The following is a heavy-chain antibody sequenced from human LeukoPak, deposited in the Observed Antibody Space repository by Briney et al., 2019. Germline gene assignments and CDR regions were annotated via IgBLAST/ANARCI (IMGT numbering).Heavy chain of an antibody. CDR3: AKELDGVNSGELDP. CDR2: ISYDGSNT. CDR1: GFTFSTYG. D-gene: IGHD4-23*01. Sequence: PGGSLRLSCAASGFTFSTYGMHWVRQAPGKGLEWVSFISYDGSNTYSADSVKGRFTISRDNSKNTMYLQMNSLRAEDTAVYYCAKELDGVNSGELDPWGQGTLVTVSS. J-gene: IGHJ5*02. V-gene: IGHV3-30*18.